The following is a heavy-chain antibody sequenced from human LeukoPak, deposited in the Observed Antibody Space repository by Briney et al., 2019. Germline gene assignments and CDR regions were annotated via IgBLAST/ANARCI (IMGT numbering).Heavy chain of an antibody. D-gene: IGHD2-2*01. V-gene: IGHV1-69*13. CDR1: GGTFSSYA. CDR3: ARGRPLGYCSSTSCSNWFDP. Sequence: SVKVSCKASGGTFSSYAIRWVRQAPGQGLEWMGGIIPIFGTANYAQKFQGRVTITADESTSTAYMELSSLRSEDTAVYYCARGRPLGYCSSTSCSNWFDPWGQGTLVTVSS. CDR2: IIPIFGTA. J-gene: IGHJ5*02.